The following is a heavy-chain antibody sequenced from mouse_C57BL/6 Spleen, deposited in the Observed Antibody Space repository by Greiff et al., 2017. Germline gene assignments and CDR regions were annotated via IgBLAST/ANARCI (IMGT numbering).Heavy chain of an antibody. CDR2: IYPGDGDT. V-gene: IGHV1-82*01. CDR3: ARWDYCDY. Sequence: VQLQQSGPELVKPGASVKISCKASGYAFSSSWMNWVKQRPGKGLEWIGRIYPGDGDTNYNGKFKGKATLTADKSSSTAYMQLSSLTAEDSAVYFCARWDYCDYWGQGTTRTVS. J-gene: IGHJ2*01. CDR1: GYAFSSSW.